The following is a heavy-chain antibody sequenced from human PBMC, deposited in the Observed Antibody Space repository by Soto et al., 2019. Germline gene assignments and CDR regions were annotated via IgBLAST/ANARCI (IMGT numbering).Heavy chain of an antibody. CDR2: IYYSGST. CDR1: GGSISSSSYY. J-gene: IGHJ2*01. Sequence: QLQLQESGPGLVKPSETLSLTCTVSGGSISSSSYYWGWIRQPPGKGLEWIGRIYYSGSTYYNPSLNSRVTISVDTSKNQFSMKLSSVTAADTAVYYCATHIVVVPAAMRGRVYWYFDLWGRGTLVTVSS. D-gene: IGHD2-2*01. V-gene: IGHV4-39*01. CDR3: ATHIVVVPAAMRGRVYWYFDL.